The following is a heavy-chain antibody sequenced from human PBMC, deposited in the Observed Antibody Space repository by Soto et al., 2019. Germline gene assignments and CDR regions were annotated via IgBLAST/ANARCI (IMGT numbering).Heavy chain of an antibody. Sequence: GASVKVSCKASGYTFTSYAMHWVRQAPGQRLEWMGWINAGNGNTKYSQKFQGRVTITRDTSASTAYMELSSLRSEDTAVYYCARDRAPNIAAAGTRRSAFDIWGQGTMVTVSS. J-gene: IGHJ3*02. CDR1: GYTFTSYA. CDR3: ARDRAPNIAAAGTRRSAFDI. V-gene: IGHV1-3*01. D-gene: IGHD6-13*01. CDR2: INAGNGNT.